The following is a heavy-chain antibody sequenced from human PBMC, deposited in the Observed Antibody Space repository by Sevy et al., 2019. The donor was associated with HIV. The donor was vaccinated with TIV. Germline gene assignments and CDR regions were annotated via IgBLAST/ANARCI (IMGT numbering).Heavy chain of an antibody. J-gene: IGHJ6*02. V-gene: IGHV1-2*02. CDR3: ARLSTQPTADLYRLDV. CDR2: INSDSGVT. Sequence: ASVKVSCKASGYIFTDYYIHWVRQAPGQGLEWMAWINSDSGVTNYAQRFQGEVTVTRDTSLSTAYLELTNLKSNDTAIYYCARLSTQPTADLYRLDVWGQGTTVTVSS. CDR1: GYIFTDYY. D-gene: IGHD4-17*01.